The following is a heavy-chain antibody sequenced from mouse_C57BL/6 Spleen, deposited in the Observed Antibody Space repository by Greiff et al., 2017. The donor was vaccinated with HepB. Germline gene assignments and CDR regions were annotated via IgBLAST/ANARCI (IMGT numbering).Heavy chain of an antibody. CDR3: ARRSRGGSSYVEAMDY. D-gene: IGHD1-1*01. Sequence: QVQLQQPGAELVKPGASVKLSCKASGYTFTSYWMQWVKQRPGQGLEWIGEIDPSDSYTNYNQKFKGKATLTVDTSSSTAYMQLSSLTSEDSAVYYCARRSRGGSSYVEAMDYWGQGTSVTVSS. CDR2: IDPSDSYT. CDR1: GYTFTSYW. V-gene: IGHV1-50*01. J-gene: IGHJ4*01.